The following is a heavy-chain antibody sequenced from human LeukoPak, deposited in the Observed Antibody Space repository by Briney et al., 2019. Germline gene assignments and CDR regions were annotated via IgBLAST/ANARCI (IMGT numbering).Heavy chain of an antibody. D-gene: IGHD6-13*01. CDR2: IYYSGST. CDR1: GVSISGYY. J-gene: IGHJ2*01. Sequence: PSETLSLTCTVSGVSISGYYWSWIRQPPGKGLEWIGYIYYSGSTNYNPSLKSRVTISVDTSKNQFSLKLSTVTAADTAVYYCARLTPSDSSSWYWYFGLWGRGTLVTVSS. CDR3: ARLTPSDSSSWYWYFGL. V-gene: IGHV4-59*08.